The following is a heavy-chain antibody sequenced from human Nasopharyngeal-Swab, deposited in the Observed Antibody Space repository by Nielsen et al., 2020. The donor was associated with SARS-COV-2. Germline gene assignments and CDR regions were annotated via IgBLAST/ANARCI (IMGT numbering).Heavy chain of an antibody. CDR2: IYYSGST. Sequence: RQAPGKGLEWIGYIYYSGSTYYNPSLKSRVTISVDTSENQFSLKLSSVTAADTAVYYCARDRVVPAAMWAYYYYYGMDVWGQGTTVTVSS. D-gene: IGHD2-2*01. J-gene: IGHJ6*02. CDR3: ARDRVVPAAMWAYYYYYGMDV. V-gene: IGHV4-31*02.